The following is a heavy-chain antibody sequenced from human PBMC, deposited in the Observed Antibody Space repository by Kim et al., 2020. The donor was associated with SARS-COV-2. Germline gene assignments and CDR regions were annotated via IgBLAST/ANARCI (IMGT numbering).Heavy chain of an antibody. CDR2: ISYDGSNK. CDR3: AKDLSGGNSNWFDP. D-gene: IGHD1-26*01. V-gene: IGHV3-30*18. CDR1: GFTFSSYG. J-gene: IGHJ5*02. Sequence: GGSLRLSCAASGFTFSSYGMHWVRQAPGKGLEWVAVISYDGSNKYYADSVKGRFTISRDNSKNTLYLQMNSLRAEDTAVYYCAKDLSGGNSNWFDPWGQGTLGTVSS.